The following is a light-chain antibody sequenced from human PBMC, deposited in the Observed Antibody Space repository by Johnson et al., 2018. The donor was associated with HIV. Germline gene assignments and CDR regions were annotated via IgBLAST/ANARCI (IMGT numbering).Light chain of an antibody. J-gene: IGLJ1*01. Sequence: QSVLTQPPSVSAAPGQKVTISYSGSSSNIGNNYVSWYQQLPGTAPKFLIYDNNKRPSGIPDRFSGSKSGTSATLGITGLQIGDEADYYSGTWDSSLSAPYVFGTGTKITVL. CDR1: SSNIGNNY. V-gene: IGLV1-51*01. CDR3: GTWDSSLSAPYV. CDR2: DNN.